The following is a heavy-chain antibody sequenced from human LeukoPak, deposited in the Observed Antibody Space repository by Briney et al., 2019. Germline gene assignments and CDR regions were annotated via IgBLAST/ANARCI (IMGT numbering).Heavy chain of an antibody. CDR3: ARATLSDYYFNY. J-gene: IGHJ4*02. V-gene: IGHV1-46*01. CDR2: INPSGGST. Sequence: ASVKVSCKASGYTFTSYYMHWVRQAPGQGLEWMGIINPSGGSTSYAQKFQGRVTMTRDTSTNTVYMELSSLRSEDTAVYFCARATLSDYYFNYWGQGTLVTVSS. CDR1: GYTFTSYY.